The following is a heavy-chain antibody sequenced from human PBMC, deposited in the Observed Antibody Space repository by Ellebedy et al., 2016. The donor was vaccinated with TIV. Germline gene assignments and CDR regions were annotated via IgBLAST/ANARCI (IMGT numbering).Heavy chain of an antibody. J-gene: IGHJ6*02. V-gene: IGHV6-1*01. CDR2: TYYRSKWYN. D-gene: IGHD3-10*01. CDR1: GDSVSSNSAA. Sequence: LRLSCAISGDSVSSNSAAWNWIRQSPSRGLEWLGRTYYRSKWYNDYAVSVKSRITIDPDTSKNQFSLQLNSVTPEDTAVYYCARDSGGKVRGLIKDYYGMDVWGQGTTVTVSS. CDR3: ARDSGGKVRGLIKDYYGMDV.